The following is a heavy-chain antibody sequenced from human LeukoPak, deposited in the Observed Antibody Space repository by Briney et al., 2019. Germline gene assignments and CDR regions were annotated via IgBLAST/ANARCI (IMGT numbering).Heavy chain of an antibody. CDR1: GYTFTSYG. CDR2: ISAYNGNT. Sequence: ASVKVSCKASGYTFTSYGISWVRQAPGQGLEWMGWISAYNGNTNYAQKLQGRVTMTTDTSTSTAYMELRSLRSDDTAVYYCARGSAVYSSGWYQPSERWGQGTLVTVSS. J-gene: IGHJ4*02. D-gene: IGHD6-19*01. V-gene: IGHV1-18*01. CDR3: ARGSAVYSSGWYQPSER.